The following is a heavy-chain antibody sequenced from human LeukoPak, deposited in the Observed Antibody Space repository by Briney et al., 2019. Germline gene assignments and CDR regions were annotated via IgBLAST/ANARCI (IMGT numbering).Heavy chain of an antibody. CDR2: IYYSGST. V-gene: IGHV4-59*08. CDR3: AMSAVAAFWFDP. D-gene: IGHD6-19*01. CDR1: GGSISSFY. J-gene: IGHJ5*02. Sequence: PSGTLSLTCTVSGGSISSFYWSWFGQPPGKGLGWIEYIYYSGSTNYNPSLKSRVTISVDTSKNQFSLKLSSVTAADTAVYYCAMSAVAAFWFDPWGQGTLVTVSS.